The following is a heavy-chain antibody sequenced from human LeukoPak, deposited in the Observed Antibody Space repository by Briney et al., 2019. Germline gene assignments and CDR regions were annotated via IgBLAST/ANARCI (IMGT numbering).Heavy chain of an antibody. V-gene: IGHV4-39*01. J-gene: IGHJ3*02. D-gene: IGHD5-12*01. Sequence: SETLSLTCIVSGGSISSSGYYWDWIRQPPGKGLEWIGNFYYTGSTYYNPSLKSRITISVDTSKNQFSLKLRSVTAADTAVCYCARHSRSGYGDYESAFDIWGQGTMVTVSS. CDR2: FYYTGST. CDR1: GGSISSSGYY. CDR3: ARHSRSGYGDYESAFDI.